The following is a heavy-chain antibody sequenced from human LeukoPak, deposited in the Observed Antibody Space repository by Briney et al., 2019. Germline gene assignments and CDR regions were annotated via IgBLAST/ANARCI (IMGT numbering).Heavy chain of an antibody. Sequence: ASVKVSCKASGYTFTSYGISWVRLAPGQRLEWMGWISAYNGNTNYAQKLQGRVTMTTDTSTSTAYMELRSLRSDDTAVYYCARFSTVTTKGYYYYMDVWGKGTTVTVSS. V-gene: IGHV1-18*01. CDR2: ISAYNGNT. CDR1: GYTFTSYG. CDR3: ARFSTVTTKGYYYYMDV. D-gene: IGHD4-11*01. J-gene: IGHJ6*03.